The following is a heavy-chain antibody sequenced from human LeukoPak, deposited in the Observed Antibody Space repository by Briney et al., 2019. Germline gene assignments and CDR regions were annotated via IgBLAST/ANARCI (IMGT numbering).Heavy chain of an antibody. CDR2: ISYDGSNK. D-gene: IGHD3-10*01. CDR3: AKGLYYYGSGSHYYMDG. Sequence: GGSLRLSCAASGFTFSSYGMHWVRQAPGKGLEWVAVISYDGSNKYYADSVRGRFTISRDNSKNTLYLQMNSLRAEDTAVYYCAKGLYYYGSGSHYYMDGWGKGTKVTVSS. J-gene: IGHJ6*03. CDR1: GFTFSSYG. V-gene: IGHV3-30*18.